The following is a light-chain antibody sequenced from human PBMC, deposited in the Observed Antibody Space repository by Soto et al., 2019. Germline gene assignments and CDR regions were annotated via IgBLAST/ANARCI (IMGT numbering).Light chain of an antibody. CDR1: QTISSS. Sequence: DIQMTQFPSTLSASIGDRVTITCRASQTISSSLAWYQQKPGKAPKLLIYKASNLETGVPSRFGGSGSWTAFAFSITSLQPDDFATYYCQEYFRYSPYTFGQGTRLVIK. CDR3: QEYFRYSPYT. V-gene: IGKV1-5*03. CDR2: KAS. J-gene: IGKJ2*01.